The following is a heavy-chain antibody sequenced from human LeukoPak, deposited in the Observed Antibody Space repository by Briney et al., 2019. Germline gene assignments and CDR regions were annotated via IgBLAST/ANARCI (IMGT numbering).Heavy chain of an antibody. Sequence: PGGSLRLSCAASGFTFSDYYMSWISQAQGKGLDWVSYISSSGSKIYYADSVKGRLTISRDNAKNSLYLQMNSLRAEDTAVYYCARDREQLDVYYYYGMDVWGQGTTFTVSS. CDR1: GFTFSDYY. D-gene: IGHD6-13*01. J-gene: IGHJ6*02. V-gene: IGHV3-11*01. CDR3: ARDREQLDVYYYYGMDV. CDR2: ISSSGSKI.